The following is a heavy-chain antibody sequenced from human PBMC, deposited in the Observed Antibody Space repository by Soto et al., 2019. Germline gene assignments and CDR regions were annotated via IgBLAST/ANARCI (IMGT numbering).Heavy chain of an antibody. CDR3: ARDSDVVVVAATLPFDP. CDR1: GFTFSSYW. V-gene: IGHV3-74*01. Sequence: EVQLVESGGGLVQPGGSLRLSCAASGFTFSSYWMHWDRQAPGQGLVWVSRINSDGSSTSYEDSVKGRFTISRDNAKNTLYLQMNSLRADDTAVYYCARDSDVVVVAATLPFDPWGQGTLVTVSS. CDR2: INSDGSST. J-gene: IGHJ5*02. D-gene: IGHD2-15*01.